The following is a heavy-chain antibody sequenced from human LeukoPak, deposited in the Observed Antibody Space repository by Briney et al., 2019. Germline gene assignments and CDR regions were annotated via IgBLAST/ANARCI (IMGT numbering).Heavy chain of an antibody. J-gene: IGHJ5*02. CDR3: ARTHSRLPAAGGWIDP. CDR1: GASLSSYY. CDR2: IYYSGST. Sequence: SETLSLTCTVSGASLSSYYWSWIRQPPGKGLEWIGYIYYSGSTNYNPSLKSRVTISVDTSKNQFSLKLSSVTAADTAVYYCARTHSRLPAAGGWIDPWGQGILVTVSS. V-gene: IGHV4-59*01. D-gene: IGHD2-2*01.